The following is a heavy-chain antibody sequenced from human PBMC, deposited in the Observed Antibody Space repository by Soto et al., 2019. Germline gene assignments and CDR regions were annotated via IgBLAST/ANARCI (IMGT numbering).Heavy chain of an antibody. D-gene: IGHD2-2*01. Sequence: PGGCPRLSCAASGFTVSSHYMSWVRQAQRKGLEWVSVIGSGGSTYYADSVKGRFTISRDNSKNTLYLQMNSLRAEDTAVYYCAKDKVYCSSTSCYVGEPFDYWGQGTLVTVSS. V-gene: IGHV3-53*01. CDR3: AKDKVYCSSTSCYVGEPFDY. CDR2: IGSGGST. J-gene: IGHJ4*02. CDR1: GFTVSSHY.